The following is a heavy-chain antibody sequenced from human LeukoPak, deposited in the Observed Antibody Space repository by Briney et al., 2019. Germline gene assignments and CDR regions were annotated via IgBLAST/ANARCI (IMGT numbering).Heavy chain of an antibody. D-gene: IGHD4-17*01. CDR2: IRHSGST. V-gene: IGHV4-34*01. CDR3: ARPGYGDYADY. J-gene: IGHJ4*02. CDR1: GGSFSGYS. Sequence: SETLSLTCAVYGGSFSGYSWSWIRQPPGKGLEWIGEIRHSGSTNYNPSLKSRVTISVDTSKNQFSLKLSSVTAADTAVYYCARPGYGDYADYWGQGTLVTVSS.